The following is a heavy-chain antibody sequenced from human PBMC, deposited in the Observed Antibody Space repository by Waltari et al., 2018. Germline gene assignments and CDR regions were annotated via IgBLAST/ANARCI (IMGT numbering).Heavy chain of an antibody. V-gene: IGHV1-2*04. CDR3: AKQAGDFWSGYANY. CDR1: GYTFTGYY. J-gene: IGHJ4*02. CDR2: INPNSGGT. Sequence: QVQLVQSGAEVKKPGASVKVSCKASGYTFTGYYMHWVRQAPGQGLEWMGWINPNSGGTNYAQKFQGWVAMTRDTSISTAYMELSRLRSDDTAVYYCAKQAGDFWSGYANYWGQGTLVTVSS. D-gene: IGHD3-3*01.